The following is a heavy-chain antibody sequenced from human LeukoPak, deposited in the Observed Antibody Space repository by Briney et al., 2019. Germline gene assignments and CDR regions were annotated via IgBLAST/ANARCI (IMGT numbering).Heavy chain of an antibody. D-gene: IGHD3-10*01. J-gene: IGHJ3*02. CDR1: GFTFSSYA. CDR3: AKDLSLLWFGEIESGAFDI. CDR2: ISGSGGST. Sequence: PGGSLRLSCAASGFTFSSYAMSWVRQAPGKGLEWVSAISGSGGSTYYADSVKGRFTISRDNSKNTLYLQMNSLRAEDTAVYYCAKDLSLLWFGEIESGAFDIWGQGTMVTVXS. V-gene: IGHV3-23*01.